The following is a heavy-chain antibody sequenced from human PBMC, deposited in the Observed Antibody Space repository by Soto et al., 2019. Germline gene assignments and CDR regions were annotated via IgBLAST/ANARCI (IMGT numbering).Heavy chain of an antibody. CDR3: ARHGAVAGTIYYFDL. CDR2: MYHSGIT. D-gene: IGHD6-19*01. V-gene: IGHV4-39*01. J-gene: IGHJ4*02. Sequence: PSETLSLTCTVSGGSMNSGNYYWGWIRQPPGKGLEWIGSMYHSGITYYNQSLKSRVTISVDTSKMQFSLKVHSVTASDTALYYCARHGAVAGTIYYFDLWGQGTLVTVSS. CDR1: GGSMNSGNYY.